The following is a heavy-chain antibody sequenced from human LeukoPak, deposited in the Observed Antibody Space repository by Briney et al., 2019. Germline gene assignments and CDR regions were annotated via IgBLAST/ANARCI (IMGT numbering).Heavy chain of an antibody. J-gene: IGHJ6*03. CDR1: GGSLCGYW. D-gene: IGHD4-23*01. Sequence: PSETLSLTCALYGGSLCGYWWSWIRQPPGKGLEWIGEISHSGSATYNPSLESRVTISLDTSNNQFSLKLTSPTAADTAVFYCARSKTTVVTETFGFHYYHSMDVWGKGTTVTVSS. V-gene: IGHV4-34*01. CDR2: ISHSGSA. CDR3: ARSKTTVVTETFGFHYYHSMDV.